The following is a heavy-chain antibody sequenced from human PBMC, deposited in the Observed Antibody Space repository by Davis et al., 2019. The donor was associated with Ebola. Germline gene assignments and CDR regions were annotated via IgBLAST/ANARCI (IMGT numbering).Heavy chain of an antibody. Sequence: GESLKISCAASGFTFSSYAMSWVRQAPGKGLEWVSGIRSRGRSTYYADSVRGRFTISRDNSKNTFYLQMNSLRADDTAVYYCAKDAAYYDSSGYYYVYEQGAFDIWGQGTMVSVSS. D-gene: IGHD3-22*01. V-gene: IGHV3-23*01. CDR1: GFTFSSYA. J-gene: IGHJ3*02. CDR2: IRSRGRST. CDR3: AKDAAYYDSSGYYYVYEQGAFDI.